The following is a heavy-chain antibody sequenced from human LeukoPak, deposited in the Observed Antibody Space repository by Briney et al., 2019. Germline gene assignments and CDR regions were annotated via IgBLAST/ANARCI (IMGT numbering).Heavy chain of an antibody. J-gene: IGHJ4*02. CDR3: ARGLKYSFYDY. D-gene: IGHD5-18*01. CDR1: GGSISSYY. CDR2: IFYSGST. V-gene: IGHV4-59*01. Sequence: KASETLSLTCTVSGGSISSYYWSWIRQTPRKGLEYIGYIFYSGSTNYNPSLKSRVTISVDTSKNQFSLKLTSVTAADTAVYYCARGLKYSFYDYWGQGTLVTVSS.